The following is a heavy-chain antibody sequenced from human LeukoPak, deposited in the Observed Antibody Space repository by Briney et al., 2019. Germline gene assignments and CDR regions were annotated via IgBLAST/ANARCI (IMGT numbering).Heavy chain of an antibody. J-gene: IGHJ4*02. D-gene: IGHD6-13*01. CDR3: ATTGYSSSWSSFDY. CDR2: FEPEEGEHGET. CDR1: GYSLSDLS. V-gene: IGHV1-24*01. Sequence: GASVKVSCRVSGYSLSDLSIHWVRHVPGKGLEWMGGFEPEEGEHGETIFAQKFEDRLTLTEDTSADTAYMELVRLTSEDTAVYYCATTGYSSSWSSFDYWGQGTLVTVSS.